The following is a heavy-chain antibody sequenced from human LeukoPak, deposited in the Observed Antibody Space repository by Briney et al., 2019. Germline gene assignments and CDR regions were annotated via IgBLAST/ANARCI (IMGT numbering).Heavy chain of an antibody. J-gene: IGHJ6*03. Sequence: SVKVSCKASGGTFRSYGISWVRQAPGQGLEWMGGIIPIFGTSSYPPKFQGRFSITTDESTTTAYMELSSLTSEDTAIYYCARARGSGSYYGHDYYYYHYMDVWGKGTTVTVSS. V-gene: IGHV1-69*05. CDR2: IIPIFGTS. D-gene: IGHD3-10*01. CDR3: ARARGSGSYYGHDYYYYHYMDV. CDR1: GGTFRSYG.